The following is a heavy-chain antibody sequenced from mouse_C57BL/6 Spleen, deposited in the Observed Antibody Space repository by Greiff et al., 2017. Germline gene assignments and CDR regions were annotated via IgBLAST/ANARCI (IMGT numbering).Heavy chain of an antibody. CDR3: AREAGYSNYDY. J-gene: IGHJ2*01. Sequence: QVQLQQPGAELVMPGASVKLSCKASGYTFTSYWMHWVMQRPGQGLEWIGEIDPSDSYTNYNQKFKGKSTLTVDKSSSTAYMQLSSLTSEDSAVYYCAREAGYSNYDYWGQGTTLTVSS. CDR2: IDPSDSYT. V-gene: IGHV1-69*01. D-gene: IGHD2-5*01. CDR1: GYTFTSYW.